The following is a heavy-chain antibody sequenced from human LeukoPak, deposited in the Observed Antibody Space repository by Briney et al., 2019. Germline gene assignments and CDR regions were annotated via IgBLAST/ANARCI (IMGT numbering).Heavy chain of an antibody. CDR1: GFTFSSYA. J-gene: IGHJ6*03. Sequence: GGSLRLSCAASGFTFSSYAMSWVRQAPGKGLEWVALIRTDGSNKYYADSVKGRFTISRDNSKNTLYLQMNSLRTEDTAVYYCAKESGSSVTYYYYMNVWGKGTTVTVSS. CDR3: AKESGSSVTYYYYMNV. V-gene: IGHV3-30*02. D-gene: IGHD6-25*01. CDR2: IRTDGSNK.